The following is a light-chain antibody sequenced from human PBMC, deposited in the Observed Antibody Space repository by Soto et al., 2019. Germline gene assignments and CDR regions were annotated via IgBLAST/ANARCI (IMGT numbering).Light chain of an antibody. CDR3: QHYNNWLLT. J-gene: IGKJ1*01. Sequence: EIVMTQSPATLSVSPGERATLSCRASESVSSKLAWYQQKPGQGPRLLIYGASTRATGIPARFSGSGSGTEFTLTISSLQSEDFAVYYCQHYNNWLLTFGQGTKVEIK. CDR2: GAS. V-gene: IGKV3-15*01. CDR1: ESVSSK.